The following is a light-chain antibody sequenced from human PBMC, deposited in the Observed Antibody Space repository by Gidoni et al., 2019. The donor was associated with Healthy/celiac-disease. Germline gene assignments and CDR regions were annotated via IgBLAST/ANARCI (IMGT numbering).Light chain of an antibody. CDR3: QQLNSYPRT. J-gene: IGKJ1*01. Sequence: DIQLTQSPSFLSASVGDTVTITCRASQGISSYLAWYQQKPGKAPKLLIYAAATLQSGVPSRFSGSGSGKEFTLTISSLQPEDVATYYCQQLNSYPRTFGQGTKVEIK. V-gene: IGKV1-9*01. CDR2: AAA. CDR1: QGISSY.